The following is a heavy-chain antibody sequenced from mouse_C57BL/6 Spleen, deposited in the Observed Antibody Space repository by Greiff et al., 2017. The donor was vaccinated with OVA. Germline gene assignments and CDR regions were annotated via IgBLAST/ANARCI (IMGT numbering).Heavy chain of an antibody. J-gene: IGHJ3*01. D-gene: IGHD1-1*01. V-gene: IGHV1-74*01. CDR2: IHPSDSDT. CDR3: AIPLLYGRIAY. CDR1: GYTFTSYW. Sequence: QVQLQQPGAELVKPGASVKVSCKASGYTFTSYWMHWVKQRPGQGLEWIGRIHPSDSDTNYNQKFKGKATLTVDKSSSTAYMQLSSLTSEDSAVDYYAIPLLYGRIAYWGQGTLVTVSA.